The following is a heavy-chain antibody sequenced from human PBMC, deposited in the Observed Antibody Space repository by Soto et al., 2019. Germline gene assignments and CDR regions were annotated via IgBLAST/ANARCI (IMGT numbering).Heavy chain of an antibody. V-gene: IGHV1-69*09. J-gene: IGHJ4*02. CDR1: GGTFGNHA. CDR2: IIPVLGVG. D-gene: IGHD5-18*01. Sequence: QAQLVQSGAEVKKPGSSVEVSCTASGGTFGNHAISWVRQAPGQGLEWMGGIIPVLGVGDNAQKFQGRVTITADTSTNTAYMELSSLRSEDTAHYYCAREAGYSYGYVFDYWGQGTLVIVSS. CDR3: AREAGYSYGYVFDY.